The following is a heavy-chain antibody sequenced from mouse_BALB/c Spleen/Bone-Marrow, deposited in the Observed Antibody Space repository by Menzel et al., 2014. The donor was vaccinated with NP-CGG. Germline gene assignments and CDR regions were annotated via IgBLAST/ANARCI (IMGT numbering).Heavy chain of an antibody. CDR2: INPDSNTI. Sequence: DVMLVESGGGLVQPGGSLKLSCAASGFDFSRYWMSWVRQAPGKGLEWIGEINPDSNTINYTPSLKDKFIISRDNAKNTLYPQMGKVRSEDTALYYCARLGYYGSFAYWGQGTLVTVSA. J-gene: IGHJ3*01. D-gene: IGHD1-2*01. V-gene: IGHV4-1*02. CDR1: GFDFSRYW. CDR3: ARLGYYGSFAY.